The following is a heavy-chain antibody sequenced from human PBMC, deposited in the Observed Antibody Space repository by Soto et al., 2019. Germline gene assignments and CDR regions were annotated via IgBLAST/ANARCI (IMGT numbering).Heavy chain of an antibody. V-gene: IGHV3-7*01. Sequence: GGSLRLSCAASGFTFSSYWMSWVRQAPGKGLEWVANIKQDGSEKYYVDSVKGRFTISRDNAKNSLYLQMNSLRAEDTAVYYCARGVYEDPSAFDIWGQGAMVTVSS. CDR2: IKQDGSEK. CDR3: ARGVYEDPSAFDI. CDR1: GFTFSSYW. D-gene: IGHD3-16*01. J-gene: IGHJ3*02.